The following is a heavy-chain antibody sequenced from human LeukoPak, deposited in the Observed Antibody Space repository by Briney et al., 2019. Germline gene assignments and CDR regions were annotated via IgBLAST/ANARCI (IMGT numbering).Heavy chain of an antibody. CDR2: IHPADSDT. J-gene: IGHJ4*02. D-gene: IGHD1-7*01. V-gene: IGHV5-51*01. CDR3: ARARAGNYHWDY. CDR1: GYSFTNYW. Sequence: GESLKISCKDSGYSFTNYWIGWVRQMPGKGLEWMGIIHPADSDTRYSPSFQGQVTISAGKSISTAYLQWSSLKASDTAMYYCARARAGNYHWDYWGQGTLVTVSS.